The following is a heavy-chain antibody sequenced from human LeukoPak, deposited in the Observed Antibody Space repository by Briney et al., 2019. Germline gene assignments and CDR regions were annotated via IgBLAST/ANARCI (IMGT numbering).Heavy chain of an antibody. CDR1: GGTFSSYA. CDR3: AREWRMRTAAGRKNWFDP. J-gene: IGHJ5*02. D-gene: IGHD6-13*01. Sequence: SVKVSCKASGGTFSSYAISWVRQAPGQGLEWMGGIIPIFGTANYAQKFQGRVTITADESTSTAYMELSSLRPEDTAVYYCAREWRMRTAAGRKNWFDPWGQGTLVTVSS. CDR2: IIPIFGTA. V-gene: IGHV1-69*13.